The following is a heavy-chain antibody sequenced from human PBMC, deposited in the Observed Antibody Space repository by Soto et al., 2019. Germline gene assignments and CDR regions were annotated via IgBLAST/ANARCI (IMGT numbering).Heavy chain of an antibody. D-gene: IGHD6-13*01. CDR1: GYTFTGHY. CDR2: INPNSGDT. V-gene: IGHV1-2*02. Sequence: ASVKVSCKASGYTFTGHYMQWVRQAPGQGLEWMGWINPNSGDTNYAQKFQGRVTMTRDTSISTAYMELSRLRSDDTALYYCARGRGGSGGYRRGGGGPYVDVWGQGTTVTVSS. CDR3: ARGRGGSGGYRRGGGGPYVDV. J-gene: IGHJ6*02.